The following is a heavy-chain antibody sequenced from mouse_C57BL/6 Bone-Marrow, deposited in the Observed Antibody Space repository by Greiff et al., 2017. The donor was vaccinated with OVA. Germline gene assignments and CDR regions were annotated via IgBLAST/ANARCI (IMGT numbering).Heavy chain of an antibody. CDR3: ARGAYYGSSYVEDAMDY. J-gene: IGHJ4*01. V-gene: IGHV1-39*01. CDR2: INPNYGTT. CDR1: GYSFTDYN. Sequence: EVQLQESGPELVKPGASVKISCKASGYSFTDYNMNWVKQSNGKSLERIGVINPNYGTTSYNQKFKGKATLTVDQSSSTAYMQLNSLTSEDSAVYYCARGAYYGSSYVEDAMDYWGQGTSVTVSS. D-gene: IGHD1-1*01.